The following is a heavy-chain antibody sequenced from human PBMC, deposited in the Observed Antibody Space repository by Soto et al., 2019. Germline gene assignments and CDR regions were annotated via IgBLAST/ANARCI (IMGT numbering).Heavy chain of an antibody. CDR3: AQTLGLEVVGAGRFDL. V-gene: IGHV1-69*14. Sequence: QVQLVQSGAEVKKYGSSVKVSCKASAGTFSRYAISWVRQAPGQGLEWMGGFTPMFGTANYAQRFQGRVTITADKATSTNYIQLTSQSSDDTAVYYCAQTLGLEVVGAGRFDLWGRGTLVTVSS. J-gene: IGHJ2*01. CDR2: FTPMFGTA. D-gene: IGHD3-22*01. CDR1: AGTFSRYA.